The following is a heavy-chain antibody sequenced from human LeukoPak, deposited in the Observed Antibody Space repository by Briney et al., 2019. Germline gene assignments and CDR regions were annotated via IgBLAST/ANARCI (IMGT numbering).Heavy chain of an antibody. CDR1: GFTFSSYW. J-gene: IGHJ3*02. D-gene: IGHD6-19*01. V-gene: IGHV3-7*01. CDR2: INQDGSEK. CDR3: ARPGGSDWYDAFDI. Sequence: GGSLRLSCAASGFTFSSYWMSWVRQAPGKGLEWVANINQDGSEKYYVDSVKGRFTISRDNAKNSLYLQMNSLRAEDTAVDYFARPGGSDWYDAFDIWGQGTRDTVSS.